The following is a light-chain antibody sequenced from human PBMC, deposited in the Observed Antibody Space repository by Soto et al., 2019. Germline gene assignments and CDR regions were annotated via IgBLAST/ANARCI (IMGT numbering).Light chain of an antibody. CDR2: GAS. Sequence: EIVLTQSPGTLSLSPGERATLSCRASQSVSSTYLAWYQQKPGQAPRLLIYGASSKANGIPDRFSGSGSGTDFTLTLSRLEPEDFAVYYCQQYGRSSMYTFGQGTKLDI. CDR3: QQYGRSSMYT. CDR1: QSVSSTY. V-gene: IGKV3-20*01. J-gene: IGKJ2*01.